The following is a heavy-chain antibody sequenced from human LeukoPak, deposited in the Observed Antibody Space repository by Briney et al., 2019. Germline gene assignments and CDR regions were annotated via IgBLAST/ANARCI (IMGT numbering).Heavy chain of an antibody. V-gene: IGHV4-61*02. Sequence: PSETLSLTCTVSGGSISSGSYYWSWIRQPAGKGLEWIGRIYTSGSTNYNPSLKSLVTISVDTSKNQFSLKLSSVTAADTAVYYCARGAQVPLGTGFDPWGQGTLVTVSS. CDR2: IYTSGST. CDR3: ARGAQVPLGTGFDP. CDR1: GGSISSGSYY. D-gene: IGHD3/OR15-3a*01. J-gene: IGHJ5*02.